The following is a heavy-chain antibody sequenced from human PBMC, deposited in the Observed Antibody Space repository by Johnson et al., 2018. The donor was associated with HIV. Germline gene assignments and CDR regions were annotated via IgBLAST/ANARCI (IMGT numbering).Heavy chain of an antibody. D-gene: IGHD5-18*01. Sequence: VPLVESGGGLAQPGGSLKVSCAASGFSFSTYWMSWVRQAPGKGLEWVANIKQDGNKKYYVDSVRGRFTISRDNAENSLILQMNSLRAEDTAVYYCARPYSEYIYAAFSLWGQGTMVTVSS. CDR1: GFSFSTYW. V-gene: IGHV3-7*01. J-gene: IGHJ3*01. CDR2: IKQDGNKK. CDR3: ARPYSEYIYAAFSL.